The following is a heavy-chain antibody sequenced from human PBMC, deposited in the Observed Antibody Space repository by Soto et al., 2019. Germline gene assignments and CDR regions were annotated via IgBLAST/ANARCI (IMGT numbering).Heavy chain of an antibody. D-gene: IGHD2-2*01. CDR2: IIPILGIA. V-gene: IGHV1-69*02. CDR3: ATGVVPAAPGHYYYYYMDV. J-gene: IGHJ6*03. Sequence: ASVKVSCNASGGTFSSYTISWVRQAPGQGLEWMGRIIPILGIANYAQKFQGRVTITADKSTSTAYMELSSLRSEDTAVYYCATGVVPAAPGHYYYYYMDVWGKGTTVTVSS. CDR1: GGTFSSYT.